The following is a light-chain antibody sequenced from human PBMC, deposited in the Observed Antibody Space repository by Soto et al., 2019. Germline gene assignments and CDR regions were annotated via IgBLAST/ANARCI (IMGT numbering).Light chain of an antibody. CDR1: QSIGTY. V-gene: IGKV3D-15*01. J-gene: IGKJ1*01. CDR2: GVS. CDR3: QQLRT. Sequence: RVMTQSPATLSFSLGVRATLSSRASQSIGTYLAWYQQKPGQAPRILIFGVSSRADGIPDRFSGSGSGTDFTLTISSLQSEDFAVYYCQQLRTFGQGTKVDIK.